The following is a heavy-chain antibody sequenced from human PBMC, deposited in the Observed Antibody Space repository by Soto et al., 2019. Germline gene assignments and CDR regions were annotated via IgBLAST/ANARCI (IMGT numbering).Heavy chain of an antibody. V-gene: IGHV1-69*01. CDR1: GGTFSSYA. CDR2: IIPIFGTA. J-gene: IGHJ6*02. D-gene: IGHD6-13*01. CDR3: ARQAIRGIAAAGSDGGSDYYGMDV. Sequence: QVQLVQSGAEVKKPGSSVKVSCKASGGTFSSYAISWVRQAPGQGLEWMGGIIPIFGTANYAQKCQGRVTITADEATSTAYMELSSLSSEDSAVYYCARQAIRGIAAAGSDGGSDYYGMDVWGQGTTVTVSS.